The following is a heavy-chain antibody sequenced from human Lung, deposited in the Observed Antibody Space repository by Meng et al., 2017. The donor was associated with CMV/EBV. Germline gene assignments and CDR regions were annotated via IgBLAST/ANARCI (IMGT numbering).Heavy chain of an antibody. CDR1: GGTFGSYA. D-gene: IGHD6-19*01. CDR2: IIHIFGTA. CDR3: ARGPGIAVAGLFDY. Sequence: SXXVSXKASGGTFGSYAISWVRQAPGQGLEWMGGIIHIFGTANYAQNFQGRITITTDESPSTAYMELSRLRSEETAVYYCARGPGIAVAGLFDYWGQGTLVTVSS. V-gene: IGHV1-69*05. J-gene: IGHJ4*02.